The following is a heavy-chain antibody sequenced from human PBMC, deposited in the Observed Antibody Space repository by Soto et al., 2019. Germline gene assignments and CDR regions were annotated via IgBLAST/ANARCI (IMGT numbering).Heavy chain of an antibody. CDR3: APHVHCSGGSCHYDAFDI. CDR2: IRDGGEST. V-gene: IGHV3-23*01. D-gene: IGHD2-15*01. Sequence: EVQLLESWGGLVQPGESLRLSCAVSGFIFGNYMMTWVRQAPGKGLEWVSTIRDGGESTYYADSVKGRFTISRDNSKNTLNLQMDSLGVEDTAVYYCAPHVHCSGGSCHYDAFDIRGQGTMVTVSS. CDR1: GFIFGNYM. J-gene: IGHJ3*02.